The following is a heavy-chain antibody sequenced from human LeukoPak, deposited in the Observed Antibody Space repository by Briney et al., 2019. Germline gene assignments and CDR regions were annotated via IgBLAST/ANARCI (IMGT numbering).Heavy chain of an antibody. D-gene: IGHD2-2*01. CDR3: ARDHAYAFDI. V-gene: IGHV3-48*01. CDR1: GFTFSSYS. J-gene: IGHJ3*02. CDR2: ISSSSSTI. Sequence: AGGSLRLSCAASGFTFSSYSMNWVRQAPGKGLEWVSYISSSSSTIYYADSVKGRFTISRDNAKNSLYLQMNSLRAEDTAVYYCARDHAYAFDIWGQGTLVTVSS.